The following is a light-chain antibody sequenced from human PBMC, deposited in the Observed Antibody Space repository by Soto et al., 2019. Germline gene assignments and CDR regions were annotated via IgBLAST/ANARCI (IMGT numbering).Light chain of an antibody. J-gene: IGKJ2*01. Sequence: DIQMTQSPSTLSASVGDRVTITCRASESVSSWLAWYQQKPGKAPKFLIYKASTLQGGVPSRFSGSGSGTEFSLTISSLQPDDVATYFCQHYHSYPYTFGQGTKPEIK. CDR2: KAS. V-gene: IGKV1-5*03. CDR1: ESVSSW. CDR3: QHYHSYPYT.